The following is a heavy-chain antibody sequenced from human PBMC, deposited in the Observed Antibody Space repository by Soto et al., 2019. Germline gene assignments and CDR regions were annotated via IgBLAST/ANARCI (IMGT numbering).Heavy chain of an antibody. Sequence: QVQLVQSGAEVKKPGSSVKVSCKASGGTFSSYAISWVRQAPGQGLEWMGGIIPIFGTANYAQKFQGRVTITADESTSPAYMELSSLRSEDTAVYYCAVLASGSSSNYYYGMDVWGQGTTVTVSS. CDR2: IIPIFGTA. CDR1: GGTFSSYA. CDR3: AVLASGSSSNYYYGMDV. J-gene: IGHJ6*02. D-gene: IGHD3-10*01. V-gene: IGHV1-69*01.